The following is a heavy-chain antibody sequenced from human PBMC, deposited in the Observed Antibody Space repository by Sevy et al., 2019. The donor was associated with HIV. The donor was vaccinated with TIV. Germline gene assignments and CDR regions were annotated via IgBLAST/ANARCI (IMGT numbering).Heavy chain of an antibody. J-gene: IGHJ6*02. CDR3: ARDHVKDGDLGDYYYFAMDV. V-gene: IGHV3-11*01. CDR1: GFTFSDYY. Sequence: GGSLRLSCAASGFTFSDYYMSWIRQAPGKGLEWVSYISGSDNTIFYADSVKGRFTISRDNAKNSRYLQMTSLRAEDTAVYYCARDHVKDGDLGDYYYFAMDVWGQGTTVTISS. CDR2: ISGSDNTI. D-gene: IGHD4-17*01.